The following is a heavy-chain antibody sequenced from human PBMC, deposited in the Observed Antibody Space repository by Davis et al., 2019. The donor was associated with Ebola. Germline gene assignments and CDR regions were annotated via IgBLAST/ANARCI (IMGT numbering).Heavy chain of an antibody. CDR2: ISYSGIT. Sequence: SETLSLTCTLPGGPIISSSSYWGWIRQHPRQGLERIGSISYSGITYYNPSIKSRVTICVDTSKNQFSLKRWSVSAADTAVYYCARQGWSGYSLRHWLDPWGRGTLVTVSS. D-gene: IGHD3-3*01. CDR1: GGPIISSSSY. J-gene: IGHJ5*02. CDR3: ARQGWSGYSLRHWLDP. V-gene: IGHV4-39*01.